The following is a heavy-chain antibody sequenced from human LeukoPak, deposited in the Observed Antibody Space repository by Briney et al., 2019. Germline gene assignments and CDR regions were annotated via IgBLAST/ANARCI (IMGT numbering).Heavy chain of an antibody. V-gene: IGHV3-30*02. CDR2: IRYDGSNK. Sequence: PGGSLRLSCAASGFTFSSYGMHWVRQAPGKGLEWVAFIRYDGSNKYYADSVKGRFTISRDNSKNTLYLQMNSLRAEDTAVYYCAKERQIGGYDPDLDYWGQGTLVTVSS. J-gene: IGHJ4*02. D-gene: IGHD5-12*01. CDR1: GFTFSSYG. CDR3: AKERQIGGYDPDLDY.